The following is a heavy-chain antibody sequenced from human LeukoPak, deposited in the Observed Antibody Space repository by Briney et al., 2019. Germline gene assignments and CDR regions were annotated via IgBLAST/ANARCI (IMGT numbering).Heavy chain of an antibody. CDR1: GFTVSSNY. CDR2: IYSGGST. Sequence: GGSLRLSCAASGFTVSSNYMSWVRQAPGKGLEWVSVIYSGGSTYYADSVKGRFTISRDNSKNTLYLQMNSLRAEDTAVYYCARTPDIVVVVAATEESDYWGQGTLVTVSS. V-gene: IGHV3-66*01. J-gene: IGHJ4*02. D-gene: IGHD2-15*01. CDR3: ARTPDIVVVVAATEESDY.